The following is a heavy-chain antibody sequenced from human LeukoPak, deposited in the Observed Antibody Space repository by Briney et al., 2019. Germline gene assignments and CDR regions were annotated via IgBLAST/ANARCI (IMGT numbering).Heavy chain of an antibody. CDR3: ARGVVLRYFDWLPMQFDY. CDR1: GYTFTSYG. D-gene: IGHD3-9*01. CDR2: ISAYNGNT. J-gene: IGHJ4*02. V-gene: IGHV1-18*01. Sequence: ASVKVSCKASGYTFTSYGISWVRQAPGQGLEWMGWISAYNGNTNYAQKLQGRVTMTTDTSTSTAYMELRSLRSDGTAVYYCARGVVLRYFDWLPMQFDYWGQGTLVTVSS.